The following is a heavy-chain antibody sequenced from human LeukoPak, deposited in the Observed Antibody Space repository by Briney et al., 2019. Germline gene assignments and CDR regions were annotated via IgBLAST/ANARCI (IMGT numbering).Heavy chain of an antibody. V-gene: IGHV4-31*03. D-gene: IGHD6-13*01. J-gene: IGHJ6*02. CDR1: GGSISSGGYY. CDR3: ARHGYSSSWYEYYYGMDV. Sequence: SETLSLTCIVSGGSISSGGYYWSWIRQHPGKGLEWIGYIYYSGSTYYNPSLKSRVTISVDTSKNQFSLKLSSVTAADTAVYYCARHGYSSSWYEYYYGMDVWGQGTTVTVSS. CDR2: IYYSGST.